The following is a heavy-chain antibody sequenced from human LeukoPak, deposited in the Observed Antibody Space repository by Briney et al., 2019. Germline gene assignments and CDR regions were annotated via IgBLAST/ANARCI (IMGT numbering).Heavy chain of an antibody. CDR1: GYTFTSYG. J-gene: IGHJ6*03. V-gene: IGHV1-18*01. CDR3: ARGDYTDA. Sequence: ASVKVSCKASGYTFTSYGISWVRQAPGQGLEWMGWISTYNGNTKDAQKFPGRVSMTTDTSTSTAYMELRSLRSDDTAVYYCARGDYTDAWGKGTTVTVSS. CDR2: ISTYNGNT.